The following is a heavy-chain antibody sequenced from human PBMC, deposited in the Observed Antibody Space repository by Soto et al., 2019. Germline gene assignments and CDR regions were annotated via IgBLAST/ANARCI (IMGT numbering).Heavy chain of an antibody. CDR1: GYTFTDYG. CDR3: ARDLTYIRQY. V-gene: IGHV1-18*01. CDR2: ISTAHSDV. Sequence: ASVKVSCKTSGYTFTDYGISWVRQAPGQGLEWMGWISTAHSDVGYAQKFQGRFTMTTDKSTSTACMELRSLTSDDTAVYFCARDLTYIRQYWGQGTLVTVSS. D-gene: IGHD2-2*02. J-gene: IGHJ4*02.